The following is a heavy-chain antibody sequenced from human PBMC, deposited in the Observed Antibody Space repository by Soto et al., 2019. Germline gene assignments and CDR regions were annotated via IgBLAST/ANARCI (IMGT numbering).Heavy chain of an antibody. CDR1: GFTFSSYW. V-gene: IGHV3-74*01. D-gene: IGHD4-17*01. CDR2: INSDGSST. CDR3: ARAEMTTVTLVDY. J-gene: IGHJ4*02. Sequence: GGSLRLSCAASGFTFSSYWIHWVRQAPGKGLVWVSRINSDGSSTSYADSVKGRFTISRDNAKNTLYLQMNSLRAEDTAVYYCARAEMTTVTLVDYWGQGTLVTVSS.